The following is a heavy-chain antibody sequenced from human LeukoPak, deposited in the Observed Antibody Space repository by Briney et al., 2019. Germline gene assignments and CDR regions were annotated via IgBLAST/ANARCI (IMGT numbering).Heavy chain of an antibody. Sequence: GSSVKVSCKAPGVTFSSYAISWVRQAPGQGLEWMGGIIPIFGTANYAQKFQGRVTITADESTSTAYMELSSLRSEDTAVYYCAREGSSSWNNYYYYYMDVWGKGTTVTVSS. CDR2: IIPIFGTA. V-gene: IGHV1-69*01. J-gene: IGHJ6*03. CDR3: AREGSSSWNNYYYYYMDV. D-gene: IGHD6-13*01. CDR1: GVTFSSYA.